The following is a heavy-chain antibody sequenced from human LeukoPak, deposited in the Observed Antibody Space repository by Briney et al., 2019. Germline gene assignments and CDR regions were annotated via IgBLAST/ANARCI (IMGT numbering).Heavy chain of an antibody. CDR3: ASGRGYSYGRVDY. D-gene: IGHD5-18*01. CDR2: IYYSGST. CDR1: GGSISSSSYY. V-gene: IGHV4-39*01. Sequence: PSETLSLTCTVSGGSISSSSYYWGWIRQPPGKGLEWIGRIYYSGSTYYNPSLKSRVTISVDTSKNQFSLKLSSVTAADTAVYYCASGRGYSYGRVDYWGQGTLVTVSS. J-gene: IGHJ4*02.